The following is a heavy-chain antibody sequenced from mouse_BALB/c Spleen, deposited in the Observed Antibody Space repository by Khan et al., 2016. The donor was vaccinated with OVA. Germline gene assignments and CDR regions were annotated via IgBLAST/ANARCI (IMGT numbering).Heavy chain of an antibody. CDR1: GYTFTDYY. CDR2: IYPGSGNI. CDR3: ARGNYYGSTSWFGY. D-gene: IGHD1-1*01. V-gene: IGHV1-84*02. Sequence: QVQLQQPGPELVKPGASVKISCKASGYTFTDYYIKWVKQKTGQGLECIGWIYPGSGNIKYNEQLKDKATLTVDTSSRTAYMQLSSLPSEDTAVYFCARGNYYGSTSWFGYWGQGTLVTGSA. J-gene: IGHJ3*01.